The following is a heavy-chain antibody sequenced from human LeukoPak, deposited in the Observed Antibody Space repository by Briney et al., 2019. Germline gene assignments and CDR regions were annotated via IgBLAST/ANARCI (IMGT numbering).Heavy chain of an antibody. V-gene: IGHV3-48*01. CDR2: ISSSSSTI. CDR3: AKDTPTGRGSGAFNWFDP. J-gene: IGHJ5*02. CDR1: GFTFSSYS. D-gene: IGHD3-10*01. Sequence: GGSLRRSCAASGFTFSSYSMNWVREAPGKGLEWVSYISSSSSTIYYADSVKGRFTISRDNSKNTLYLQMNSLRAEDTAVYYCAKDTPTGRGSGAFNWFDPWGQGTLVTVSS.